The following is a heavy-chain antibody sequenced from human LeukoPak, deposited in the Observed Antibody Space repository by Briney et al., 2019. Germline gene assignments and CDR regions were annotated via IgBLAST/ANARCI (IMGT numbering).Heavy chain of an antibody. CDR2: MNPNSGNT. CDR3: AREWKPPYYYYGMDV. J-gene: IGHJ6*02. CDR1: GYTFTSYD. D-gene: IGHD1-1*01. V-gene: IGHV1-8*03. Sequence: ASVKVSCKASGYTFTSYDINWVRQATGQGLEWMGWMNPNSGNTGYAQKFQGRVTITRNTSISTAYMELSSLRSEDTAVYYCAREWKPPYYYYGMDVWGQGTTVTVSS.